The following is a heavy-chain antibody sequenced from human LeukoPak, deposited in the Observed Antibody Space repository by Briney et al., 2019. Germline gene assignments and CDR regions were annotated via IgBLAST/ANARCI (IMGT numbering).Heavy chain of an antibody. J-gene: IGHJ4*02. CDR1: GGSISSYY. Sequence: SEALSLTCTVSGGSISSYYWSWIRQPPGKGLEWIGYIYYSGSTNYNPSLKSRVTISVDTSKNQFSLKLSSVTAADTAVYYCARGWYSSGWYDPLRPGQFGYWGQGTLVTVSS. CDR2: IYYSGST. CDR3: ARGWYSSGWYDPLRPGQFGY. D-gene: IGHD6-19*01. V-gene: IGHV4-59*01.